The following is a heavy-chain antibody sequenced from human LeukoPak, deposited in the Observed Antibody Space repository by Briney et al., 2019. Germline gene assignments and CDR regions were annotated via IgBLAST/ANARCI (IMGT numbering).Heavy chain of an antibody. Sequence: SVKVSCKASGGTFISYAISWVRQAPGQGLEWMGRIIPILGIANYAQKFQGRVTITADKSTSTAYMELSSLRSEDTAVYYCAREWTRYCPDCWGQGTLVTVSS. CDR3: AREWTRYCPDC. CDR1: GGTFISYA. CDR2: IIPILGIA. J-gene: IGHJ4*02. V-gene: IGHV1-69*04. D-gene: IGHD2-15*01.